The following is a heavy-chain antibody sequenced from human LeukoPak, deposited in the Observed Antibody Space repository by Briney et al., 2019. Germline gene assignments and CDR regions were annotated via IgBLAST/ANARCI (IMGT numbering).Heavy chain of an antibody. CDR2: INHSGST. CDR1: GGSFSGYY. J-gene: IGHJ3*02. CDR3: ARDPSGGYGGISSDAFDI. D-gene: IGHD4-23*01. V-gene: IGHV4-34*01. Sequence: SETLSLTCAVYGGSFSGYYWSWIRQPPGKGLEWIGEINHSGSTNYNPSLKSRVTISVDTSKNQFSLKLSSVTAADTAVYYCARDPSGGYGGISSDAFDIWGQGTMVTVSS.